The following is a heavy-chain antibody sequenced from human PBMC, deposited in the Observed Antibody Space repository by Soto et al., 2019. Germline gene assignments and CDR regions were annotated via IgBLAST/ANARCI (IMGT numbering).Heavy chain of an antibody. CDR2: INHSGTV. V-gene: IGHV4-34*01. CDR3: ARAGAALVRGSIGGFDY. CDR1: GGAFNGYY. J-gene: IGHJ4*02. Sequence: QVHLQQWGAGLLKPSETLSLTCAVNGGAFNGYYWTWIRQSPGKGLQWIGEINHSGTVDYNPSLNSRVTFSIDTSNKQFSLTLTSVTAADTAVYYCARAGAALVRGSIGGFDYWGQGTLVTVSS. D-gene: IGHD3-10*01.